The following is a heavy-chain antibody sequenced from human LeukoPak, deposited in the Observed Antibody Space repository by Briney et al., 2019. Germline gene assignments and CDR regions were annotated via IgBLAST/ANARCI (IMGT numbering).Heavy chain of an antibody. CDR2: ISYDGSNK. CDR3: AREQVDPLVGATNFDY. Sequence: QSGGSLRLSCAASGFTFSSYAMHWVRQAPGKGLEWVAVISYDGSNKYYADSVKGRFTISRDNAKNSLYLQMNSLRAEDTAVYYCAREQVDPLVGATNFDYWGQGTLVTVSS. V-gene: IGHV3-30*04. D-gene: IGHD1-26*01. CDR1: GFTFSSYA. J-gene: IGHJ4*02.